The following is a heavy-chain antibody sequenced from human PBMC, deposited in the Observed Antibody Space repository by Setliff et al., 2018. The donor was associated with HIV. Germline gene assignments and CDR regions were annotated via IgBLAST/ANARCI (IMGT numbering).Heavy chain of an antibody. CDR1: GGTFSRYA. CDR3: ASHPGSSIEKPYFDT. V-gene: IGHV1-69*10. D-gene: IGHD2-2*01. J-gene: IGHJ4*02. CDR2: IVPIIDMT. Sequence: ASVKVSCKASGGTFSRYAISWLRQAPGQGLEWMGGIVPIIDMTNYVEKFQGRVTITADKSTSTIYMDLSSLRSEDTALYFCASHPGSSIEKPYFDTWGQGTLVTVSS.